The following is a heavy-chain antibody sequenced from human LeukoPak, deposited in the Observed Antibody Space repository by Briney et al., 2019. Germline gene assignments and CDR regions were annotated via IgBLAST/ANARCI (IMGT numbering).Heavy chain of an antibody. CDR3: ARPGRDSTDDWHFDL. Sequence: PSETLSLTCTVSGGSISNYYWTWIRQPAGKGLEWIGRIYFSGSTNYNPSLKSRVTISVDTSKNQFSLKLTSVTAADTAVYYCARPGRDSTDDWHFDLWGRGTLVTVSS. CDR1: GGSISNYY. D-gene: IGHD2-21*02. V-gene: IGHV4-4*07. J-gene: IGHJ2*01. CDR2: IYFSGST.